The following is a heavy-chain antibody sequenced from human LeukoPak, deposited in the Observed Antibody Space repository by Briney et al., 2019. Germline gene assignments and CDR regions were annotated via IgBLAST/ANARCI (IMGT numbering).Heavy chain of an antibody. J-gene: IGHJ4*02. CDR3: ARGSESGYDFDY. Sequence: ASVKVSCKASGYTFTSYDINWVRQATGQGLEWMGWMNPNSGNTGYAQKFQGRVTVTRNTSISTAYMELSSLRSEDTAVYYCARGSESGYDFDYWGQGTLVTVSS. D-gene: IGHD5-12*01. CDR1: GYTFTSYD. V-gene: IGHV1-8*01. CDR2: MNPNSGNT.